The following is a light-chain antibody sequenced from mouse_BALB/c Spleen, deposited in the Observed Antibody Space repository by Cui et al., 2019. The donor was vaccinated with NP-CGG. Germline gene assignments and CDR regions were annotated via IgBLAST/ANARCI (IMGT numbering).Light chain of an antibody. J-gene: IGLJ1*01. Sequence: HAFVPQKSTLTTSPGETVTLTCRSSTGAVTTSNYANWVQEKPDHLFTGLIGGTNNRAPGVPARFSGSLIGDKAALTITGAQTEDEAIYFCALWYSNHWVFGGGTKLTVL. CDR1: TGAVTTSNY. CDR3: ALWYSNHWV. CDR2: GTN. V-gene: IGLV1*01.